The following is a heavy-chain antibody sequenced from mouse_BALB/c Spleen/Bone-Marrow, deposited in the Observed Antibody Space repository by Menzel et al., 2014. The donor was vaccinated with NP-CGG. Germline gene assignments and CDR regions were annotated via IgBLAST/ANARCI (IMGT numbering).Heavy chain of an antibody. CDR3: ASYRYAWYFDV. CDR2: IDPANGNT. D-gene: IGHD2-14*01. V-gene: IGHV14-3*02. CDR1: GFNIKDTY. J-gene: IGHJ1*01. Sequence: EVKVEESGAELVKPGASVKLSCTASGFNIKDTYMHWVKQRPEQGLEWIGRIDPANGNTKYDPKFQGKATTTADTSSNTAYLQLSSLTSEGTAVYYCASYRYAWYFDVWGAGTTVTVSS.